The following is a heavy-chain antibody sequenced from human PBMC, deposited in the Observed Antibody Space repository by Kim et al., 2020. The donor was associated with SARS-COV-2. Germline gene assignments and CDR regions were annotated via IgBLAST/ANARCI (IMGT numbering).Heavy chain of an antibody. Sequence: SETLSLTCTVSGGSISSGDYYWSWIRQPPGKGLEWIAYIYYSGRTYYNPSLKSRVTISVDTSKNQFSLKLRSVTAADTAVYYCARVLAYYGSGSPFDPWGQGTLVTVSS. D-gene: IGHD3-10*01. CDR3: ARVLAYYGSGSPFDP. V-gene: IGHV4-30-4*01. CDR1: GGSISSGDYY. CDR2: IYYSGRT. J-gene: IGHJ5*02.